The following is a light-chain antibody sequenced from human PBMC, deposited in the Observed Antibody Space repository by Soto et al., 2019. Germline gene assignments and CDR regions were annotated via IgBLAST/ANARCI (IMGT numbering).Light chain of an antibody. CDR2: DVS. CDR1: SSDVGGYNY. V-gene: IGLV2-11*01. J-gene: IGLJ1*01. CDR3: CSYAGSYTFV. Sequence: QSVLTQPRSVSGSPGQSVTISCTGTSSDVGGYNYVSWYQQHPGYAPKLMIYDVSERPSGVPDRFSGSKSGNAASLTISGLQAEDEADYYCCSYAGSYTFVFGTGTKVTAL.